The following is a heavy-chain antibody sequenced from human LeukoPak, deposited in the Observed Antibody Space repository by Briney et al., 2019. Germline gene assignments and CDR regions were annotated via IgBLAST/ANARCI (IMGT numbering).Heavy chain of an antibody. CDR2: ISYDGSNK. V-gene: IGHV3-30*04. D-gene: IGHD3-9*01. CDR1: GFTFSSYA. J-gene: IGHJ4*02. Sequence: GGSLRLSCAASGFTFSSYAMHWVRQAPGKGLEWVAVISYDGSNKYYADSVKGRFTISRDNSKNTLYLQMNSLRAEDTAVYYCARDFDWLSYFDYWGQGTLVTVSP. CDR3: ARDFDWLSYFDY.